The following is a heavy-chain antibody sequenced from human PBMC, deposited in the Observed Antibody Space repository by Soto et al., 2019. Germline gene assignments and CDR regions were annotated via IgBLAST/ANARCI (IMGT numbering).Heavy chain of an antibody. Sequence: SETLSLTCAVYGGSFSGYYWSLIRQPPGKGLEWIWEINHSGSTNYNPSLKSRVTISVDTSKNQFSLKLSSVTAAHTAVYYCARIRYYGYSYYYYGMDVWGQGTTVTVSS. CDR3: ARIRYYGYSYYYYGMDV. V-gene: IGHV4-34*01. CDR2: INHSGST. CDR1: GGSFSGYY. D-gene: IGHD3-10*01. J-gene: IGHJ6*02.